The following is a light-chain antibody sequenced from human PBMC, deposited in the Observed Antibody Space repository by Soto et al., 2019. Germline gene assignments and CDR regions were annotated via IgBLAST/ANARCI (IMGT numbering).Light chain of an antibody. CDR3: MEGTPPIT. J-gene: IGKJ3*01. V-gene: IGKV2-30*01. CDR1: QSLVYSDGNTY. CDR2: KVS. Sequence: DVVMTQSPLSLPVTLGQPASISCRSNQSLVYSDGNTYLNWFQQRPGQSPRRLIYKVSNRDSGVPDRLSGSGSGTDFTLKISRVEAEDVGVYYCMEGTPPITFGPGTKVDI.